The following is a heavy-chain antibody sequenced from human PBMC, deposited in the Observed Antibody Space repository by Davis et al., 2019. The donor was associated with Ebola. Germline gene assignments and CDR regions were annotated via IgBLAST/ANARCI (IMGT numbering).Heavy chain of an antibody. D-gene: IGHD6-13*01. CDR3: ARYSSSWYVFWFDP. CDR1: GYTFTSYG. CDR2: ISAYNGNT. Sequence: ASVKVSCKASGYTFTSYGISWVRQAPGQGLEWMGWISAYNGNTNYAQKLQGRVNMATDTSTSTAYMELRSLRSDDTAVYYCARYSSSWYVFWFDPWGQGTLVTVSS. V-gene: IGHV1-18*04. J-gene: IGHJ5*02.